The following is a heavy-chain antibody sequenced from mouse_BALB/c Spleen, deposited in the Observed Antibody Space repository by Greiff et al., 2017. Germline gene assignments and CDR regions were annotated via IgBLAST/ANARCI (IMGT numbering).Heavy chain of an antibody. D-gene: IGHD2-3*01. J-gene: IGHJ2*01. Sequence: EVQLVESGGGLVKPGGSLKLSCAASGFTFSSYTMSWVRQTPEKRLEWVATISSGGSYTYYPDSVKGRFTISRDNAKNTLYLQMSSLKSEDTAMYYCTRGDGYYGYWGQGTTLTVSS. V-gene: IGHV5-6-4*01. CDR1: GFTFSSYT. CDR3: TRGDGYYGY. CDR2: ISSGGSYT.